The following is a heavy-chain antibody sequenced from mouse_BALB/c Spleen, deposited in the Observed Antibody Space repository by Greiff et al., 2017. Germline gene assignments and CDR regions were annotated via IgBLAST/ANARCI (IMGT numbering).Heavy chain of an antibody. CDR2: INSNGGST. J-gene: IGHJ4*01. V-gene: IGHV5-6-3*01. Sequence: EVQRVESGGGLVQPGGSLKLSCAASGFTFSSYGMSWVRQTPDKRLELVANINSNGGSTYYPDSVKGRFTITRDNANNTLYLQMSSLKSEDTAMYYCARGYYGTDAMDYWGQGTSVTVSS. CDR3: ARGYYGTDAMDY. D-gene: IGHD1-1*01. CDR1: GFTFSSYG.